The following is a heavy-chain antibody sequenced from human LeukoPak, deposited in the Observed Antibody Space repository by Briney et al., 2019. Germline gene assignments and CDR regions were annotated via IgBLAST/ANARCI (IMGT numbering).Heavy chain of an antibody. D-gene: IGHD2-2*01. CDR3: AAVVSGGISAFDI. V-gene: IGHV1-46*01. CDR2: INPSGGST. J-gene: IGHJ3*02. Sequence: GASVKVSCKASGGTFSSYATSWVRQAPGQGLEWMGIINPSGGSTSYAQKFQGRVTMTRDTSTSTVYMELSSLRSEDTAVYYCAAVVSGGISAFDIWGQGTMVTVSS. CDR1: GGTFSSYA.